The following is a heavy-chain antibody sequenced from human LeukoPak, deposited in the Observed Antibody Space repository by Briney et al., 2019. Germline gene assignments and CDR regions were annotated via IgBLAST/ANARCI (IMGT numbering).Heavy chain of an antibody. CDR1: GGSFSGYY. Sequence: SETLSLTCAVYGGSFSGYYWSWIRQPPGKGLEWIGEINHSGSTNYNPSLKSRVTISVDTSKNQFSLKLSSVTAADTAVYYRGKAGGGYYDFWSGYYTPFFDYWGQGTLVTVSS. J-gene: IGHJ4*02. V-gene: IGHV4-34*01. D-gene: IGHD3-3*01. CDR2: INHSGST. CDR3: GKAGGGYYDFWSGYYTPFFDY.